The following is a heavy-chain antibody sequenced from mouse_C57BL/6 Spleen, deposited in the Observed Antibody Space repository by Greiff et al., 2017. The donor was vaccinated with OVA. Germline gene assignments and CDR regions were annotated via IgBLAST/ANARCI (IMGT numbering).Heavy chain of an antibody. CDR1: GYTFTSYW. D-gene: IGHD1-1*01. J-gene: IGHJ4*01. Sequence: LVESGAELVKPGASVKLSCKASGYTFTSYWMQWVKQRPGQGLEWIGEIDPSDSYTNYNQKFKGKATLTVDPSSSTAYMQLSSLTSEDSAVYYCARGTTRAMDYWGQGTSVTVSS. V-gene: IGHV1-50*01. CDR3: ARGTTRAMDY. CDR2: IDPSDSYT.